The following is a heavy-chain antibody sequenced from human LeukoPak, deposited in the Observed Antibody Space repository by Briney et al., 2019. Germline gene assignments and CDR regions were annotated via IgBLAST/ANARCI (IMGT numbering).Heavy chain of an antibody. CDR1: GFSFSSYS. J-gene: IGHJ4*02. V-gene: IGHV3-21*01. CDR3: ARKRDYGGNNPFDY. Sequence: GGSLRLSCAASGFSFSSYSMNWVRQAPGKGLEWVSCISSSSTYIYYADSVKGRFTISRDNAKNTLYLQMNSLRADDTAVYFCARKRDYGGNNPFDYWGRGTLVTVSS. D-gene: IGHD4-23*01. CDR2: ISSSSTYI.